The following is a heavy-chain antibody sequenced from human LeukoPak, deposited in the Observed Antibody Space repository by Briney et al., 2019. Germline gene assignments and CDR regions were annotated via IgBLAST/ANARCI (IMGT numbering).Heavy chain of an antibody. CDR3: AREVWGPEY. CDR2: IKQDGSDK. J-gene: IGHJ4*02. CDR1: GFTFTKYW. V-gene: IGHV3-7*01. Sequence: GDSLRLSCAASGFTFTKYWMTWVRQAPGKGLEWVGNIKQDGSDKNYMDSVKGRFTISRDNTKNSVYLQMSSLRAEDTAVYYCAREVWGPEYWAQGTLVTVSS. D-gene: IGHD1-14*01.